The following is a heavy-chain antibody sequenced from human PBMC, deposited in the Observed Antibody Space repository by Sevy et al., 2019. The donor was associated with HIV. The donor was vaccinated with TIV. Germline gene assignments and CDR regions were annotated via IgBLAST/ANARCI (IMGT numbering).Heavy chain of an antibody. CDR2: INYSGYT. Sequence: SETLSLTCVLYGGSISGYYWSWIRQPPGKGLEWIGEINYSGYTYYNPSLKSRVTISIDTSTNQFSLRLSSVTAADTAVYYCARGTAGYCSGGSCYSPFDPWGQGALVTVSS. CDR1: GGSISGYY. D-gene: IGHD2-15*01. CDR3: ARGTAGYCSGGSCYSPFDP. V-gene: IGHV4-34*01. J-gene: IGHJ5*02.